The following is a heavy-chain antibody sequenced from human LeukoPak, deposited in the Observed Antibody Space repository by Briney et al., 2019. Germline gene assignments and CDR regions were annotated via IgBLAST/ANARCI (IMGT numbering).Heavy chain of an antibody. CDR1: GYTFTRFG. D-gene: IGHD6-19*01. Sequence: ASVKVSCKASGYTFTRFGISWVRQAPGQGLEWMGWISTYNGNTNYAQKFQGRVTMITETPTSTVSMELRSLRSDDTAVYYCARDPGSFLSNSGWLNWFDPWGQGTLVTVSS. V-gene: IGHV1-18*01. J-gene: IGHJ5*02. CDR3: ARDPGSFLSNSGWLNWFDP. CDR2: ISTYNGNT.